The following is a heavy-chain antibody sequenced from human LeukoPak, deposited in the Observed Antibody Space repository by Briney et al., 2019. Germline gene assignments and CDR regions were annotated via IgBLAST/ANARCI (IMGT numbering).Heavy chain of an antibody. J-gene: IGHJ6*02. CDR1: GGSISSYY. CDR3: ARVRRYCSSTSCSPTGSALYYYYGMDV. Sequence: SSETLSLTCTVSGGSISSYYWSWLRQPPGKGLEWIGYIYYSGSTNYNPSLKSRVTISVDTSKNQFSLKLSSVSAADTAVYYCARVRRYCSSTSCSPTGSALYYYYGMDVWGQGTTVTVSS. D-gene: IGHD2-2*01. CDR2: IYYSGST. V-gene: IGHV4-59*01.